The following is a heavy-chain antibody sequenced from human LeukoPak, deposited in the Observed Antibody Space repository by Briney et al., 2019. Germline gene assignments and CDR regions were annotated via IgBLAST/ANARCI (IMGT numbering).Heavy chain of an antibody. J-gene: IGHJ4*02. V-gene: IGHV5-51*01. D-gene: IGHD3-3*01. Sequence: GESLKISCKGSGHSFTSYWIGWVRQMPGKGLEWMGIIYPGDSDTRYSPSFQGQVTISADKSISTAYLQWSSLKASDTAMYYCARSTQYYDFWSGSSCFDYWGQGTLVTVSS. CDR2: IYPGDSDT. CDR1: GHSFTSYW. CDR3: ARSTQYYDFWSGSSCFDY.